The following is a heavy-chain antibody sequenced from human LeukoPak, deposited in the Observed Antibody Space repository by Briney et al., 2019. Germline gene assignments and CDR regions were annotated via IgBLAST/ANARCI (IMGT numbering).Heavy chain of an antibody. CDR3: ARVGHVGNWNYHYYYYMDV. J-gene: IGHJ6*03. V-gene: IGHV4-61*02. CDR2: IYTSGST. D-gene: IGHD1-20*01. Sequence: TSSQTLSLTCTVSSGSISSGSYYWSWIRQPAGKGLEWIGRIYTSGSTNYNPSLKSPVTISVDTSKNQFSLKLSSVTAADTAVYYCARVGHVGNWNYHYYYYMDVWGKGTTVTVSS. CDR1: SGSISSGSYY.